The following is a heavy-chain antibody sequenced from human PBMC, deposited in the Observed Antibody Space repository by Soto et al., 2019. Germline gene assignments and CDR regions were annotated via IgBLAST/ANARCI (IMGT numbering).Heavy chain of an antibody. V-gene: IGHV1-69*01. Sequence: QVSLVQSGAEVKKAGSSVKVSCKTSEGTFSSYGISWVRQAPGRGLEWMGGIIPIYETVTYAQRFQGRLTISADESTSTAYMELSSLRPDDTAVYYCARDLVVTAKCLDPWGQGTLVTVSS. CDR1: EGTFSSYG. CDR2: IIPIYETV. J-gene: IGHJ5*02. CDR3: ARDLVVTAKCLDP. D-gene: IGHD2-21*02.